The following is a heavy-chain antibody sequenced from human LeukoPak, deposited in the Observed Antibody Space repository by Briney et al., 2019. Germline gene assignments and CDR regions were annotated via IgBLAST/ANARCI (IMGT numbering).Heavy chain of an antibody. CDR3: ARHALLYDILTLDI. CDR1: GGSISSYY. J-gene: IGHJ3*02. CDR2: IYYSGST. Sequence: SETLSLTCTVSGGSISSYYWSWIRQPPGKGLEWIGYIYYSGSTNYNPSLKSRVTISVDTSKNQFSLKLSSVTAADTAVYYCARHALLYDILTLDIWGQGTMVTVSS. D-gene: IGHD3-9*01. V-gene: IGHV4-59*08.